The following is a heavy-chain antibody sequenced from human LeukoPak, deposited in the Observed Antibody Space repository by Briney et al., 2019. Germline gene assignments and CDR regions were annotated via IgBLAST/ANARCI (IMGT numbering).Heavy chain of an antibody. CDR1: GFTFSNYW. J-gene: IGHJ4*02. V-gene: IGHV3-7*01. CDR3: ARDQD. Sequence: PGGSLRLSCAASGFTFSNYWMSWVRQTPGKGLEWVANIKEDGSDKYYVDSLKGRFTISRDNAKNSLYLQMNSLRAEDTAVYYCARDQDWGQGTLVTVSS. CDR2: IKEDGSDK.